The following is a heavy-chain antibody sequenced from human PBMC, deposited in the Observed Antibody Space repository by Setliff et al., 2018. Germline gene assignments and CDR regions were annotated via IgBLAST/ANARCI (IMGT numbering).Heavy chain of an antibody. V-gene: IGHV4-4*07. CDR2: VYSDGET. D-gene: IGHD3-3*01. CDR3: ARERQGGFLEWSPFDS. J-gene: IGHJ4*02. CDR1: GGFIYDHY. Sequence: PSETLSLTCTVSGGFIYDHYWTWIRQPARQGLQWIGRVYSDGETDYSPSLKSRATISVDKSNNQFSLNLKSMTAADTALYFCARERQGGFLEWSPFDSWGQGILVTVSS.